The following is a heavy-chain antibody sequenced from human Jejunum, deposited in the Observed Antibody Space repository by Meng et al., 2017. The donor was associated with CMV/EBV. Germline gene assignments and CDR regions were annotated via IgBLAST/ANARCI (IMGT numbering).Heavy chain of an antibody. CDR1: A. J-gene: IGHJ6*02. CDR3: ATPSDPSLYYDFWSGYYGMDV. V-gene: IGHV3-23*01. CDR2: ICGGADST. Sequence: AMNWVRQAPGKGLEWVSTICGGADSTYYADSVKGRFTISRDNSKNTLYLQMNSLRAEDTAVYYCATPSDPSLYYDFWSGYYGMDVWGQGTTVTVSS. D-gene: IGHD3-3*01.